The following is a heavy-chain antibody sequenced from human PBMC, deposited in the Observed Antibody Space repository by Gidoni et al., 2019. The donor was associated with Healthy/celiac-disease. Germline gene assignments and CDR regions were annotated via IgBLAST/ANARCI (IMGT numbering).Heavy chain of an antibody. V-gene: IGHV3-11*01. CDR2: ISSSGSTL. J-gene: IGHJ6*04. D-gene: IGHD3-3*01. Sequence: QVQLVESGGGLVKTGGSLRLSCAASGFTFSDYYMSCIRQAPGKGLEWVSYISSSGSTLYYADSVKGRFTISRDNAKTSLYLQMNSLRAEDTAVNYCARLGYDSLMDVWGKGPTVTVSS. CDR1: GFTFSDYY. CDR3: ARLGYDSLMDV.